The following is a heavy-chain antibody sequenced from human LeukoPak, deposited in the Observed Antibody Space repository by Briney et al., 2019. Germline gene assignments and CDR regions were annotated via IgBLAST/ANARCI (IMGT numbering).Heavy chain of an antibody. CDR2: INHSGST. CDR3: ARGGGCYYGSGRVPFDY. Sequence: PSETLSLTCAVYGGSFSGYYWSWIRQPPGKGLEWIGEINHSGSTNYNPSLKSRVSISVDTSKNQFSLELSSVTAADTAVYYCARGGGCYYGSGRVPFDYWGQGTLVTVSS. D-gene: IGHD3-10*01. V-gene: IGHV4-34*01. J-gene: IGHJ4*02. CDR1: GGSFSGYY.